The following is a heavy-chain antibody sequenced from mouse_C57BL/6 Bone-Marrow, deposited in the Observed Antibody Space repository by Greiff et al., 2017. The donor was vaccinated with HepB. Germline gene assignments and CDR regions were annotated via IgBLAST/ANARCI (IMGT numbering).Heavy chain of an antibody. CDR3: TRDAVLYYFDY. J-gene: IGHJ2*01. CDR1: GFTFSSYA. V-gene: IGHV5-9-1*02. CDR2: ISSGGDYI. Sequence: EVKLVESGEGLVKPGGSLKLSCAASGFTFSSYAMSRVRQTPEKRLEWVAYISSGGDYIYYADTVKGRFTISRDNARNTLYLQMSSLKSEDTAMYYCTRDAVLYYFDYWGQGTTLTVSS.